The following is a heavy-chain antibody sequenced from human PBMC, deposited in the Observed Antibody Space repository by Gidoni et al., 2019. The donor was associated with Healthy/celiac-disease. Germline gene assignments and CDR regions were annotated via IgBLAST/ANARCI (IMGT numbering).Heavy chain of an antibody. J-gene: IGHJ4*02. CDR1: VFPFGSYA. CDR3: AKDVVNEEDY. V-gene: IGHV3-23*01. Sequence: EVQLLESGGGLVQPGGSLRLSWAASVFPFGSYAMSWVRQAPGKGLGGVSAISGSGGSTYSADSVKGRFTISRDKSKNTLYLQMNSLRAEDTAVYYCAKDVVNEEDYWGQGTLVTVSS. D-gene: IGHD2-15*01. CDR2: ISGSGGST.